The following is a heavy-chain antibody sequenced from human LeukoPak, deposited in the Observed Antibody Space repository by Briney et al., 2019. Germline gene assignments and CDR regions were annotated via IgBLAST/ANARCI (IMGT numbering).Heavy chain of an antibody. Sequence: PSETLSLTCTVSGDSISSGDYYWSWARQHPGKGLEWIGYINYGGTTYYNPSLTSRVTISVDTSKNQFSLKLSSVTAADTAVYYCARTYCRDGTCYSWDYWGQGTLVTVSS. CDR3: ARTYCRDGTCYSWDY. V-gene: IGHV4-31*03. CDR2: INYGGTT. D-gene: IGHD2-15*01. CDR1: GDSISSGDYY. J-gene: IGHJ4*02.